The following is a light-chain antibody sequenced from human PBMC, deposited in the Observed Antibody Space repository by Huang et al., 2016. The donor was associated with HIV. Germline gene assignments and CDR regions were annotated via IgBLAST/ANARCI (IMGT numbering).Light chain of an antibody. Sequence: EIVLTQSPATLSLSPGERATLSCRASQNVTDSLAWFRQKPGQAPSLLIYRAANRATGTPARFSGSVFGTDFTLTISSLEPEDFAIYYCQERIHWPRLTFGGGTKVEIK. CDR3: QERIHWPRLT. CDR2: RAA. J-gene: IGKJ4*01. CDR1: QNVTDS. V-gene: IGKV3-11*01.